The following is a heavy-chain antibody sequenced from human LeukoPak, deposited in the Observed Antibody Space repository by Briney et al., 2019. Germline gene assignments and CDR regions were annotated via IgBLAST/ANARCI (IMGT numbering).Heavy chain of an antibody. CDR3: ARRMARNYYYGMDV. Sequence: GSLRLSCAASGFTFSSYAMSWVRQAPGKGLEWIGYIYYSGSTNYNPSLKSRVTISVDTSKNQFSLKLSSVTAADTAVYYCARRMARNYYYGMDVWGQGTTVTVSS. J-gene: IGHJ6*02. CDR1: GFTFSSYA. V-gene: IGHV4-59*08. CDR2: IYYSGST.